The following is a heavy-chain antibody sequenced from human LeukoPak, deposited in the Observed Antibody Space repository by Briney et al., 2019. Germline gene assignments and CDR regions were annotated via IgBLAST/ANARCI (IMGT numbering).Heavy chain of an antibody. Sequence: GGSLRLSCAASGFTFRSYDMSWVRQAPGKGLEWVSTISGSGNNIYYADSVKGRFTISRDNSKNTLYLQMSSLRVEDTAVYYCAKESQYSSSWNPFDSWGQGTLVTVSS. V-gene: IGHV3-23*01. D-gene: IGHD6-13*01. J-gene: IGHJ4*02. CDR2: ISGSGNNI. CDR3: AKESQYSSSWNPFDS. CDR1: GFTFRSYD.